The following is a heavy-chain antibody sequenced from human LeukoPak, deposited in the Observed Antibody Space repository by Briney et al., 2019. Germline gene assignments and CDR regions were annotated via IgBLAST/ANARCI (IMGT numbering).Heavy chain of an antibody. CDR2: IYPGDSDT. V-gene: IGHV5-51*01. Sequence: GESLKISCKCSGYSFTSYWIGWVRQMPGKGLEWMGLIYPGDSDTRYSPSFQGQVTISADKSISTAYLQWSSLKASDTAMYYCARFTVDTANYYYMDVWGKGTTVTVSS. CDR3: ARFTVDTANYYYMDV. D-gene: IGHD5-18*01. CDR1: GYSFTSYW. J-gene: IGHJ6*03.